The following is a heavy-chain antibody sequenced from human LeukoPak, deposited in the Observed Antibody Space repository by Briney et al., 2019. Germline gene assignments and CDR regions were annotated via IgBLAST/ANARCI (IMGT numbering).Heavy chain of an antibody. Sequence: SGGSLRLSCAASGFTFSSYSMNWVRQAPGKGLEWVSSISSSSSYIYYADSVKGRFTISRDNAKNSLYLQMNSLRAEDTAVYYCAKAMAGYSYPGYYYYYYGMDVWGQGTTVTVSS. V-gene: IGHV3-21*04. D-gene: IGHD5-18*01. J-gene: IGHJ6*02. CDR1: GFTFSSYS. CDR2: ISSSSSYI. CDR3: AKAMAGYSYPGYYYYYYGMDV.